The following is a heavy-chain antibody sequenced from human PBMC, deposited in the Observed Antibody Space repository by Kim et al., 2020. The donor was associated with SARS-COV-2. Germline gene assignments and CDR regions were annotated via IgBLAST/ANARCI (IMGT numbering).Heavy chain of an antibody. CDR1: GGSISSSSYY. CDR3: ARQDGSGSYTSVAFDY. Sequence: SETLSLTCTVSGGSISSSSYYWGWIRQPPGKGLEWIGSIYYSGSTYYNPSLKSRVTISVDTSKNQFSLKLSSVTAADTAVYYCARQDGSGSYTSVAFDYWGQGTLVTVSS. D-gene: IGHD3-10*01. CDR2: IYYSGST. J-gene: IGHJ4*02. V-gene: IGHV4-39*01.